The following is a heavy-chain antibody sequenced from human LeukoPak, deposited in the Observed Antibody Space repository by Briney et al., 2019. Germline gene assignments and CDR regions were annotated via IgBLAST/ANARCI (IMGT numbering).Heavy chain of an antibody. Sequence: PSETLSLTCTVSGGSISAYSWSWIRQPPGKGLEWIGYIYYTGRTSYNPSLKSRVTISVDTSKNQFSLKLSSVTAADTAMYYCARGYSGTYLTVGYWGQATLAT. CDR1: GGSISAYS. CDR2: IYYTGRT. CDR3: ARGYSGTYLTVGY. J-gene: IGHJ4*02. D-gene: IGHD1-26*01. V-gene: IGHV4-59*01.